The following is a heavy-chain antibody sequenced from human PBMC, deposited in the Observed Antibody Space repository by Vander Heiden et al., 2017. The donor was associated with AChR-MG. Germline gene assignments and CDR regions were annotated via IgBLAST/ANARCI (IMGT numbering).Heavy chain of an antibody. V-gene: IGHV1-69*01. D-gene: IGHD2-2*01. CDR2: IIPIFGTA. J-gene: IGHJ4*02. CDR1: GGTFRSYA. CDR3: ASCYCRSTSCLYYFDY. Sequence: QVQLVQSGAEVKKPGSSGKDSGKESGGTFRSYAISRVRQAPGQGLEWMGGIIPIFGTANYAQTFQGRVTITANESTSTAYMDLSSLRSEDTAVYYCASCYCRSTSCLYYFDYWGQGTLVTVSS.